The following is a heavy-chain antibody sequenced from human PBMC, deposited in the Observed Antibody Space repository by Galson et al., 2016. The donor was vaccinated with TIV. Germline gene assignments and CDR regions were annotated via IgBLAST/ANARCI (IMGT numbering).Heavy chain of an antibody. CDR1: GFNFNAYH. CDR2: INLNNDGT. Sequence: SVKVSCKASGFNFNAYHMHWVRQAPGHGLEWVGWINLNNDGTRYAQKFQGRFTMSRDNSKNSLYLEMHSLSPEDTALYYCAKAPGSYYDLIDFWGQGTLVTVSS. J-gene: IGHJ4*02. V-gene: IGHV1-2*02. CDR3: AKAPGSYYDLIDF. D-gene: IGHD1-26*01.